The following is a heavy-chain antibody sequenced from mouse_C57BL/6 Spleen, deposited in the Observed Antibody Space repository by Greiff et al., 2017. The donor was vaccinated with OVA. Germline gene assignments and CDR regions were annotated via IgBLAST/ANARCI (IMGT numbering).Heavy chain of an antibody. CDR1: GYAFSSSW. D-gene: IGHD4-1*01. J-gene: IGHJ4*01. CDR3: ATKLGYYAMDY. Sequence: QVQLKESGPQLVKPGASVKISCKASGYAFSSSWMNWVKQRPGKGLEWIGRIYPGDGDTNCNGKFKGKATLTADKSSSTAYMQLSSLTSEDSAVYFRATKLGYYAMDYWGQGTSVTVSS. V-gene: IGHV1-82*01. CDR2: IYPGDGDT.